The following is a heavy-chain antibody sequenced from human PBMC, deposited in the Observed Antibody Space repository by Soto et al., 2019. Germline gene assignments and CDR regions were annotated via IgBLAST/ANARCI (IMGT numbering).Heavy chain of an antibody. V-gene: IGHV3-21*01. CDR1: GFTFSSYS. D-gene: IGHD3-9*01. CDR2: ISSSSSYI. CDR3: ARGPTYYDILTGYSY. Sequence: GGSLRLSCAASGFTFSSYSMNWVRQAPGKGLEWVSSISSSSSYIYYADSVKGRFTIPRDNAKNSLYLQMNSLRAEDTAVYYCARGPTYYDILTGYSYWGQGTLVTVSS. J-gene: IGHJ4*02.